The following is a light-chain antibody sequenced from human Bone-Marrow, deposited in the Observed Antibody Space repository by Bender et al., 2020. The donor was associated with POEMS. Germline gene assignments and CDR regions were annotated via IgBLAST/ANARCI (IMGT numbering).Light chain of an antibody. J-gene: IGLJ2*01. CDR1: KLGEEY. CDR2: QDT. CDR3: QSWGSNTAV. Sequence: SYELTQPPSVSVSPGQTATITCSGEKLGEEYACWYLQKPGQSPVVVIYQDTKRPSGIPERFSGSTSGNTASLTISGTQTMDEADYYCQSWGSNTAVFGGGTKLPVL. V-gene: IGLV3-1*01.